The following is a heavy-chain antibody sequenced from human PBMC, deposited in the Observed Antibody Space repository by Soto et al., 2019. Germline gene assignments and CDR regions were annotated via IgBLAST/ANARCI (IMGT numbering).Heavy chain of an antibody. CDR1: GDSISSADYC. J-gene: IGHJ1*01. CDR3: ARMLAYCGVDCFSGYFQQ. Sequence: QVQLQESGPGLVKPSQTLSLTCTVSGDSISSADYCWNWIRQHPGKGLEWIGFLCYSGTTYYNPSLKCRVTISKDTSTNQFSLKLSSVTAADTAVYHCARMLAYCGVDCFSGYFQQWGQGTLVTVSS. D-gene: IGHD2-21*02. V-gene: IGHV4-31*03. CDR2: LCYSGTT.